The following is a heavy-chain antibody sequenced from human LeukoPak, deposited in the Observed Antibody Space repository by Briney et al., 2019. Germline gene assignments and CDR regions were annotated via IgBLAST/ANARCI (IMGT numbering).Heavy chain of an antibody. CDR3: AGVSQNMDV. J-gene: IGHJ6*03. CDR2: IYSDGST. V-gene: IGHV4-39*07. CDR1: AVSISSSNYY. Sequence: PSETLSLTCTVSAVSISSSNYYWGWIRQPPGKGLEWIGSIYSDGSTYYNPYLRSRVTISVDSSKNQFSLKLSFVTGAGSAVYYCAGVSQNMDVWGKGTMVTVSS.